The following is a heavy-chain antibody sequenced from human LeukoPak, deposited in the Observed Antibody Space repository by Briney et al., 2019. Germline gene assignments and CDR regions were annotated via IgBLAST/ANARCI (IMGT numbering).Heavy chain of an antibody. CDR1: GGTFSSYA. CDR3: ARETVYDFWSGYYNQPFDY. J-gene: IGHJ4*02. Sequence: SVKVSCKASGGTFSSYAISWVRQAPGQGLEWMGGIIPIFGTANYAQKFQGRVTITADESTSTACMELSSLRSEDTAVYYCARETVYDFWSGYYNQPFDYWGQGTLVTVSS. D-gene: IGHD3-3*01. V-gene: IGHV1-69*13. CDR2: IIPIFGTA.